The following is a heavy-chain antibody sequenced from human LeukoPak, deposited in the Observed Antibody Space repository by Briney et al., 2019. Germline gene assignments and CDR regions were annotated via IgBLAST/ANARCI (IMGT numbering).Heavy chain of an antibody. J-gene: IGHJ4*02. D-gene: IGHD6-13*01. Sequence: ASVKVSCKASGGTFSSYTISWVRQAPGQGLEWMGWMNPNSGNTGYAQKFQGRVTMTRNTSISTAYMELSSLRSEDTAVYYCARGSKQQPWGQGTLVTVSS. CDR1: GGTFSSYT. CDR2: MNPNSGNT. V-gene: IGHV1-8*02. CDR3: ARGSKQQP.